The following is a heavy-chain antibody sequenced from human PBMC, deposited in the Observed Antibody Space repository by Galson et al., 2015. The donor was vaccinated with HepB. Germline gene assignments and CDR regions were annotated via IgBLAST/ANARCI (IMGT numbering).Heavy chain of an antibody. CDR1: GGTFTSST. D-gene: IGHD3-3*01. CDR3: ARDPYLSGHDGFDL. J-gene: IGHJ3*01. Sequence: SVKVSCKVSGGTFTSSTTNWVRQAPGQGLEWMGRSIPFLGKTDYAQRLQDRVTISADKSTSTAYMEMSGLKSEDTAVYYCARDPYLSGHDGFDLWGQGTMVTVSS. CDR2: SIPFLGKT. V-gene: IGHV1-69*08.